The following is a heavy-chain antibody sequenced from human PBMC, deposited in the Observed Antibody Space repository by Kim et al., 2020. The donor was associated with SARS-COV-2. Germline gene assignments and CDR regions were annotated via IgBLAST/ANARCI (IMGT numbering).Heavy chain of an antibody. V-gene: IGHV5-10-1*01. J-gene: IGHJ6*02. CDR3: ARSKRMAAAGMTGNYGMDV. D-gene: IGHD6-13*01. Sequence: GESLKISCKGSGYSFTSYWISWVRQMPGKGLEWMGRIDPSDSYTNYSPSFQGHVTISADKSISTAYLQWSSLKASDTAMYYCARSKRMAAAGMTGNYGMDVWGQGTTVPVSS. CDR1: GYSFTSYW. CDR2: IDPSDSYT.